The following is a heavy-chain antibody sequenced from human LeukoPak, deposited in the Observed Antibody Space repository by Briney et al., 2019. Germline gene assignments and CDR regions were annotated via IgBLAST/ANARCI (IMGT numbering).Heavy chain of an antibody. V-gene: IGHV1-2*02. CDR3: ARLVGLSTTASY. Sequence: ASVKVSCKASGYTSIGYYLHWVRQAPGQGLEWMGWINPTSGGTNYAQKFQDRVTMTRDTSINTAYMKLSRLTSDDTAVYYCARLVGLSTTASYWGQGTLVIVSS. CDR2: INPTSGGT. CDR1: GYTSIGYY. J-gene: IGHJ4*02. D-gene: IGHD5/OR15-5a*01.